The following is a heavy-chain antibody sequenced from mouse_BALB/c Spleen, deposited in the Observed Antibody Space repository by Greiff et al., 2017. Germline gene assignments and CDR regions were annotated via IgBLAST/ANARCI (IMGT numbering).Heavy chain of an antibody. CDR1: GFTFSSYT. Sequence: EAKLMESGGGLVKPGGSLKLSCAASGFTFSSYTMSWVRQTPEKRLEWVATISSGGSYTYYPDSVKGRFTISRDNAKNTLYLQMSSLKSEDTAMYYCTREGGTYWGQGTTLTVSS. J-gene: IGHJ2*01. CDR3: TREGGTY. CDR2: ISSGGSYT. V-gene: IGHV5-6-4*01.